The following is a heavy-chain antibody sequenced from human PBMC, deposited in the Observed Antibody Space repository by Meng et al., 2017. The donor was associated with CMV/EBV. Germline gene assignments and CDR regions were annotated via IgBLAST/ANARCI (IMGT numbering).Heavy chain of an antibody. J-gene: IGHJ6*02. CDR1: GYSISSGYY. CDR3: ARSLVVVPAVQTYYYYYGKDV. CDR2: IYHSGST. D-gene: IGHD2-2*01. Sequence: SETLSLTCTVSGYSISSGYYWGWIRQPPGKGLEWIGSIYHSGSTYYNPSLKSRVTISVDTSKNQFSLKLSSVTAADTAVYYCARSLVVVPAVQTYYYYYGKDVWGQGTTVTVSS. V-gene: IGHV4-38-2*02.